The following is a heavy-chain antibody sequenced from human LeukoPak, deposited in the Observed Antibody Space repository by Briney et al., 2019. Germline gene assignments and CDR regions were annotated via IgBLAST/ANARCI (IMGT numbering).Heavy chain of an antibody. CDR2: TYYNSKWHN. CDR1: GDSVSSNSVT. V-gene: IGHV6-1*01. CDR3: ASGRTSSGWSNFDY. Sequence: SQTLSLTCAISGDSVSSNSVTRSWIRQSPSRGLEWLGRTYYNSKWHNDYAISVKSRITINADTSKNQFSLQLNSVTPEDTAVYYCASGRTSSGWSNFDYWGQGTLVTVSS. J-gene: IGHJ4*02. D-gene: IGHD6-19*01.